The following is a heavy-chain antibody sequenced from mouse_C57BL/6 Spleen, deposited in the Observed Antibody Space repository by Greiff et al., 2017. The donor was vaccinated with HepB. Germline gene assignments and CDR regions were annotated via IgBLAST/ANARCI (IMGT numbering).Heavy chain of an antibody. CDR2: INPNNGGT. Sequence: EVQLQQSGPELVKPGASVKMSCKASGYTFTDYNMHWVKQSHGKSLEWSGYINPNNGGTSYNQKFKGKATLTVIKSSSTAYMEIRSLTSEDSAVYYCARNYYGSSYGYFDYWGQGTTLTVSS. V-gene: IGHV1-22*01. CDR3: ARNYYGSSYGYFDY. J-gene: IGHJ2*01. D-gene: IGHD1-1*01. CDR1: GYTFTDYN.